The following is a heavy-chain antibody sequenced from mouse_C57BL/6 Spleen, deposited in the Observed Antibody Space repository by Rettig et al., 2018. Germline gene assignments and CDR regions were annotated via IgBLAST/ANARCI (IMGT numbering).Heavy chain of an antibody. CDR3: ARDGNP. J-gene: IGHJ1*03. CDR2: GT. V-gene: IGHV1-53*01. Sequence: GTNYNEKFKSKATLTVDKSSSTAYMQLSSLTSEDSAVYYCARDGNPWGTGTTVTVSS. D-gene: IGHD2-1*01.